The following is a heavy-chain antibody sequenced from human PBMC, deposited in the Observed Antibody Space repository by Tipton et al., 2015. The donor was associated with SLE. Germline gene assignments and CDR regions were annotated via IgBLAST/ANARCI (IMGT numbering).Heavy chain of an antibody. CDR1: GGSISSYC. V-gene: IGHV4-59*01. D-gene: IGHD2-2*01. CDR3: ARDEIVVIPAASYQYHYGMDV. Sequence: TLSLTCTVFGGSISSYCWSWIRQPPGKGLEWIGNIYYTGRTNYNPSLKSRVTISLDTSKNQFSLKLSSVTAADTAVYYCARDEIVVIPAASYQYHYGMDVWGQGTTVTVSS. CDR2: IYYTGRT. J-gene: IGHJ6*02.